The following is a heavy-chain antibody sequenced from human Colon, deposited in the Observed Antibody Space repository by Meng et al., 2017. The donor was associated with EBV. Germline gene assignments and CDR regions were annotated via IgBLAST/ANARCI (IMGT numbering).Heavy chain of an antibody. CDR3: ARVSSGWDYFDY. J-gene: IGHJ4*02. V-gene: IGHV4-31*03. CDR2: IYYSGST. Sequence: QGQLQDSGPGLGKPSQTLSLTCTGSGGSVSSGGYYWTWIRQHPGKGLEWFGHIYYSGSTFYNPSLKRRVIISIDTSKNQFSLNLRSVTAADTAVYYCARVSSGWDYFDYWGQGTLVTVSS. D-gene: IGHD6-19*01. CDR1: GGSVSSGGYY.